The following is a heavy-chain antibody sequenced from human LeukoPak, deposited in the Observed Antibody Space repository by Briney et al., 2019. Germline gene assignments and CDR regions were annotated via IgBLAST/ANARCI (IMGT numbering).Heavy chain of an antibody. V-gene: IGHV3-53*01. D-gene: IGHD3-9*01. CDR1: GFTVSSNY. J-gene: IGHJ4*02. CDR2: IYSGGST. CDR3: ARERIDVLRYFDWSKPGPYDY. Sequence: GGSLRLSCAASGFTVSSNYVSWVRQAPGKGLEWVSVIYSGGSTYYADSVKGRFTISRDNSKNTLYLQMNSLRAEDTAVYYCARERIDVLRYFDWSKPGPYDYWGQGTLVTVSS.